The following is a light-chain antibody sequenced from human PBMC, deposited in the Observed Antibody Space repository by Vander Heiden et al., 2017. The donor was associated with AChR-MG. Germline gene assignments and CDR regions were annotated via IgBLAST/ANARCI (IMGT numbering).Light chain of an antibody. J-gene: IGLJ2*01. V-gene: IGLV1-44*01. CDR2: GNS. CDR1: SNNIGGYA. Sequence: QSALTQAASVSGTVGQKVTLSCSGNSNNIGGYAVGWYQQISHGAPKTVMFGNSLPSGIPDRFSGSKAGTTVFLTISGLQPEDEADYYCSTWDSSLSALVFGGGTKLTVL. CDR3: STWDSSLSALV.